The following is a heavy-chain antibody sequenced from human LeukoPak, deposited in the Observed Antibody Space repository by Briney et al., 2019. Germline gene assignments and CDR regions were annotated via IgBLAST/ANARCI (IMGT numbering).Heavy chain of an antibody. V-gene: IGHV4-31*03. CDR3: ARDGIAPPFDY. J-gene: IGHJ4*02. Sequence: SETLSLTCTVSGGSISSGGYYWSWIRQHPGKGLEWIGYIYYSGSTYYNPSLRSRVTISVDTSKNQFSLKLSSVTPEDTAVYYCARDGIAPPFDYWGQGTLVTVSS. CDR2: IYYSGST. D-gene: IGHD1-26*01. CDR1: GGSISSGGYY.